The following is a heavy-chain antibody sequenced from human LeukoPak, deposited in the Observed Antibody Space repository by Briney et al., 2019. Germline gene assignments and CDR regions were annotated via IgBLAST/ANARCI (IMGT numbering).Heavy chain of an antibody. CDR1: GYTFTSYG. CDR3: ARAGVVPAAMSHGWFDP. V-gene: IGHV1-18*01. Sequence: GASVKVSCKASGYTFTSYGVSWVRQAPGQSLEWLGWISAYNGNTYYAENFQARVTMTTDTSTSTAYMELRSLKSDDTAVYYCARAGVVPAAMSHGWFDPWGQGTLVTVSS. D-gene: IGHD2-2*01. J-gene: IGHJ5*02. CDR2: ISAYNGNT.